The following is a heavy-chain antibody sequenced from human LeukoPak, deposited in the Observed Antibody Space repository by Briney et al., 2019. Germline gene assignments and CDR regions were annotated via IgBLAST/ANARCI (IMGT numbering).Heavy chain of an antibody. D-gene: IGHD2-2*01. CDR2: ISAYNGNT. CDR1: GYTFTSYG. Sequence: ASVKVSCKASGYTFTSYGISWVRQAPGQGLEWMGWISAYNGNTNYAQKLQGRVTMTTDTSTSTAYMELRSLRSDDTAVYYCARDRCSSTSCYPNWFDLWGQGTLVTVSS. V-gene: IGHV1-18*01. CDR3: ARDRCSSTSCYPNWFDL. J-gene: IGHJ5*02.